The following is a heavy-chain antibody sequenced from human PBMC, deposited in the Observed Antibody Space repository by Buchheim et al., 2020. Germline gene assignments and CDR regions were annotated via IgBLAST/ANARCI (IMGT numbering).Heavy chain of an antibody. V-gene: IGHV4-59*01. CDR2: IFYIGST. D-gene: IGHD6-19*01. CDR1: GVSISSYY. CDR3: AREDKRLGRIDY. Sequence: QVQLQESGPGLVKPSATLSLTCTVSGVSISSYYWSWIRQPPGKGLEWIGYIFYIGSTNYNPSLKSRVTISVDTSKNQFSLTLSSVTAADTAVYYCAREDKRLGRIDYWGQGTL. J-gene: IGHJ4*02.